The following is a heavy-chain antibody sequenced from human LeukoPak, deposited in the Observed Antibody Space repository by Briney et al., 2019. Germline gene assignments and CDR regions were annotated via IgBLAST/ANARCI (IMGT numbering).Heavy chain of an antibody. CDR3: ARQGIAAAGLGPLYYFDY. Sequence: GESLKISCKGSGYSFTSYWIGWVRQMPGKGLEWMGIIYPGDSDTRYSPSFQGQVTISADKSISTAYLQWSSLKASDAAMNYCARQGIAAAGLGPLYYFDYWGQGTLVTVSS. CDR2: IYPGDSDT. D-gene: IGHD6-13*01. CDR1: GYSFTSYW. V-gene: IGHV5-51*01. J-gene: IGHJ4*02.